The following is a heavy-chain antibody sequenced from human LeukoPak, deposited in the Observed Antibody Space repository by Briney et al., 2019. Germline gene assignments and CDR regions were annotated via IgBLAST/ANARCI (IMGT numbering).Heavy chain of an antibody. CDR1: GYSFTTYW. Sequence: GESLKISCKGSGYSFTTYWIGWVRQMPGKGLEWMGVIYPGDSDTRYSPSFQGQVTISADKSISTAYLQWSSLRASDTAIYYCARCGGEYSSAWYNWFDPWGQGTPVTVSS. CDR2: IYPGDSDT. J-gene: IGHJ5*02. V-gene: IGHV5-51*01. CDR3: ARCGGEYSSAWYNWFDP. D-gene: IGHD6-19*01.